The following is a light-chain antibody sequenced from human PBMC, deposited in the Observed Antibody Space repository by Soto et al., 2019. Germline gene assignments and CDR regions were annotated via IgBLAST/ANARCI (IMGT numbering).Light chain of an antibody. CDR2: GAS. Sequence: EIVLTQSPAILFLSQGERATLYCRASHSIVNFLSWYQQKPGXXPKLVIFGASNMAAGVPARFSVSGSGTHFTLTIRSLEPADFAMYYCHQSNQFGQGTRLDIK. CDR1: HSIVNF. V-gene: IGKV3-11*01. CDR3: HQSNQ. J-gene: IGKJ5*01.